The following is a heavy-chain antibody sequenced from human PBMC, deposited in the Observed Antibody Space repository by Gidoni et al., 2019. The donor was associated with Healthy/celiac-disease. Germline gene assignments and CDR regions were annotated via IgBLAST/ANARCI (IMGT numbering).Heavy chain of an antibody. CDR3: AKGGGDPGDYYYYMDV. CDR2: ISWNSGSI. Sequence: EVQLVESGGGLVQPGRSLRLSCAASGFTFDDYAMHWVRQAPGKGLEWVSGISWNSGSIGYADSVKGRFTISRDNAKNSLYLQMNSLRAEDTALYYCAKGGGDPGDYYYYMDVWGKGTTVTVSS. V-gene: IGHV3-9*01. CDR1: GFTFDDYA. J-gene: IGHJ6*03. D-gene: IGHD3-16*01.